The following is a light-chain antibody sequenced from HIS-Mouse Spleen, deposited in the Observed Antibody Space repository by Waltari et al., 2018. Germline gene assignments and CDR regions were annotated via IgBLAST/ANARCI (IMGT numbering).Light chain of an antibody. CDR2: EGS. CDR1: SSAVGSYNL. CDR3: CSYAGSSTWV. Sequence: QSALTQPASVSGSPGQSITISCTGTSSAVGSYNLCSWYQQHPGKAPKRMIYEGSKRPSGVSNRFSGSKSGNTASLTISGLQAEDEADYYCCSYAGSSTWVFGGGTKLTVL. V-gene: IGLV2-23*01. J-gene: IGLJ3*02.